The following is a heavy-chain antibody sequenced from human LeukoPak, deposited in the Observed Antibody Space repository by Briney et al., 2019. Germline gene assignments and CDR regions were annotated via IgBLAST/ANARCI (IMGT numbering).Heavy chain of an antibody. V-gene: IGHV3-66*02. D-gene: IGHD2-8*01. J-gene: IGHJ4*02. CDR3: ARDAYCTNGVCYVNDFDY. CDR2: IYSGGST. Sequence: GGSLRLSCAASGFTVSSNYMSWVRQAPGKGLEWVSVIYSGGSTYYADSVKGRFTISRDNSKNTLYLQVNSLRAEDTAVYYCARDAYCTNGVCYVNDFDYWGQGTLVTVSS. CDR1: GFTVSSNY.